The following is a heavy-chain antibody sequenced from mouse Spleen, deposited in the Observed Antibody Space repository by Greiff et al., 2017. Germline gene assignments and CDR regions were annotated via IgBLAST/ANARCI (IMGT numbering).Heavy chain of an antibody. D-gene: IGHD1-1*01. CDR1: GYTFTSYW. CDR3: ARHYYGSSFDY. V-gene: IGHV1-64*01. Sequence: QVQLQQPGAELVKPGASVKLSCKASGYTFTSYWMHWVKQRPGQGLEWIGMIHPNSGSTNYNEKFKSKATLTVDKSSSTAYMRLSSLTSEDSAVYYCARHYYGSSFDYWGQGTTLTVSS. J-gene: IGHJ2*01. CDR2: IHPNSGST.